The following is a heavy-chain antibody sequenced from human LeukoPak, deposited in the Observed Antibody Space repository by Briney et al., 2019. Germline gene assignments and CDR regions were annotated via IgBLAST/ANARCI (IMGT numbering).Heavy chain of an antibody. Sequence: SETLSLTCAVYGGSFSAFHWNWIRQSPAKDLEWLGEMKQSGTPRYNPSLQSRVTISVDKSKNQFSLNVRSATAADTAVYYCASRPFLYGFRTYFDNWAQGTLVTVSS. V-gene: IGHV4-34*01. CDR2: MKQSGTP. J-gene: IGHJ4*02. CDR1: GGSFSAFH. D-gene: IGHD3-10*01. CDR3: ASRPFLYGFRTYFDN.